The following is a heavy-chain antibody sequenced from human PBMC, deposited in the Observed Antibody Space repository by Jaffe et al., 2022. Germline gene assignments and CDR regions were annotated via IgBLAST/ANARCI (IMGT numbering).Heavy chain of an antibody. CDR1: GFTFSGSA. D-gene: IGHD6-13*01. V-gene: IGHV3-73*02. J-gene: IGHJ4*02. Sequence: EVQLVESGGGLVQPGGSLKLSCAASGFTFSGSAMHWVRQASGKGLEWVGRIRSKANSYATAYAASVKGRFTISRDDSKNTAYLQMNSLKTEDTAVYYCTRSIAAAGKAVDYWGQGTLVTVSS. CDR3: TRSIAAAGKAVDY. CDR2: IRSKANSYAT.